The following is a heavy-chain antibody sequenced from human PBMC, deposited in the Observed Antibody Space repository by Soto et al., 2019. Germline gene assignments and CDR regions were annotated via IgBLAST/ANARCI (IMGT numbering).Heavy chain of an antibody. D-gene: IGHD3-3*01. V-gene: IGHV3-23*01. J-gene: IGHJ4*02. CDR3: AKMSDVWSGSPTYHFDY. CDR2: ISGSGSST. CDR1: GFTFSSYA. Sequence: EVQLLESGGGLVQPGGSLRLSCAASGFTFSSYAMSWVRQAPGKGLEWVSVISGSGSSTYYADSVKGRFTISRDNSKKTLYVQMNSLRAEDTAVYYCAKMSDVWSGSPTYHFDYWGQGTQVTVSS.